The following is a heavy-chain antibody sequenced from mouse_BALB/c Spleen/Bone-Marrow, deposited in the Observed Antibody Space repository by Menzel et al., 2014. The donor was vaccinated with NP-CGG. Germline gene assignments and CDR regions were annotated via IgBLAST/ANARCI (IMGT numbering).Heavy chain of an antibody. CDR3: ARSWGCDGFSY. CDR1: GYTFTSYW. CDR2: INPSTGYT. Sequence: VQLQQSGAELAKPGASVKMSCKASGYTFTSYWMHWVKQRPGQGLEWIGYINPSTGYTEYNQKFKDKATLTADKSSSTAYMQLSSLTSEDSAVYYCARSWGCDGFSYWGQGTTLTVSS. V-gene: IGHV1-7*01. D-gene: IGHD1-1*01. J-gene: IGHJ2*01.